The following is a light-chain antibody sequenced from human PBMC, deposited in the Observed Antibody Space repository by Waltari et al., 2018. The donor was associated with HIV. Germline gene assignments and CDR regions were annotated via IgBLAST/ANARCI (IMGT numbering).Light chain of an antibody. CDR2: EVT. J-gene: IGLJ2*01. Sequence: QSALTQPPSASGSPGQSVTLSCTGTNSDIGTYDYVSWYQQHPGKAPKPVISEVTTQPAGVSDRFSCSKSGNTAFLTVSGLQAEDEADYYCSSFANRDGFYVLFGGGTRLTVL. CDR3: SSFANRDGFYVL. CDR1: NSDIGTYDY. V-gene: IGLV2-8*01.